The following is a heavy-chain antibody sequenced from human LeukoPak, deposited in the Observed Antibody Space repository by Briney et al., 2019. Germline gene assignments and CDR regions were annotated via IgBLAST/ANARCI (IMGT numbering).Heavy chain of an antibody. D-gene: IGHD3-22*01. CDR3: ARASRGSFYYFDY. CDR1: GGSISGNY. J-gene: IGHJ4*02. Sequence: SETLSLTCSVSGGSISGNYWSWIRQPAGKGLEWIGRISNSGSTNYNPSLKSRVTMSVDTAKNQFSLKLSSVTAADTAVYYCARASRGSFYYFDYWGQGTLATVSS. CDR2: ISNSGST. V-gene: IGHV4-4*07.